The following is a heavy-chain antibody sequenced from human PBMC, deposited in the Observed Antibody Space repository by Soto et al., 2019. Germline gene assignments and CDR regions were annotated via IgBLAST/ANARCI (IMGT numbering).Heavy chain of an antibody. CDR3: AKGRGGKTVANFGMDV. CDR2: ISPFGGAT. V-gene: IGHV1-46*01. J-gene: IGHJ6*02. CDR1: GDSVSNDY. Sequence: ASVKVSCKASGDSVSNDYLHWVRRAPGQGFEWLGLISPFGGATAYAQRFEGRVTVTMDKSSTTFYLELSSLRSDDTAVYYCAKGRGGKTVANFGMDVWGQGVTVTVSS. D-gene: IGHD3-16*01.